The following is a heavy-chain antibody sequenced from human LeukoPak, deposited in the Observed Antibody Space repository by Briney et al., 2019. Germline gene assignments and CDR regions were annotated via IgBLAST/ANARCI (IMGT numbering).Heavy chain of an antibody. V-gene: IGHV1-69*13. J-gene: IGHJ4*02. D-gene: IGHD3-22*01. CDR2: IIPIFGTA. CDR3: ARVPLPYYYDSSGYAGPIDY. Sequence: SVEVSCKASGGTFSSYAISWVRQAPGQGLEWMGGIIPIFGTANYAQKFQGRVTITADESTSTAYMELSSLRSEDTAVYYCARVPLPYYYDSSGYAGPIDYWGQGTLVTVSS. CDR1: GGTFSSYA.